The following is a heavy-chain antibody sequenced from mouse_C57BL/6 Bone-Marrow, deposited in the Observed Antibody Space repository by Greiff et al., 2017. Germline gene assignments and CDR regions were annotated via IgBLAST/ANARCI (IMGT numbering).Heavy chain of an antibody. J-gene: IGHJ4*01. D-gene: IGHD1-1*01. CDR2: IHPNSGST. V-gene: IGHV1-64*01. CDR3: ARPLITTVVAHYAMDY. Sequence: QVQLQQPGAELVKPGASVMLSCKASGYTFTSSWMHWVKQRPGQGLEWIGMIHPNSGSTNYNEKFKSKATLTVDKSSSTAYMQLSILTSEDSAVYYCARPLITTVVAHYAMDYWGQGTSVTVSS. CDR1: GYTFTSSW.